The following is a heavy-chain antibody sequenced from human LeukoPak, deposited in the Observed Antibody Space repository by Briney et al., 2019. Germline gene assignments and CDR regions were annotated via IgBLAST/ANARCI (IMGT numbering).Heavy chain of an antibody. D-gene: IGHD5-12*01. Sequence: GASVKVSCKASGYTFTSFGISWVRQAPGQGLEWMGWISAYNGNTNYAQILQGRVTMTTDTSTSTAYMELRSLRSDDTAVYYCARGGVATSLPSPNDYWGQGTLVTVSS. CDR3: ARGGVATSLPSPNDY. V-gene: IGHV1-18*01. J-gene: IGHJ4*02. CDR1: GYTFTSFG. CDR2: ISAYNGNT.